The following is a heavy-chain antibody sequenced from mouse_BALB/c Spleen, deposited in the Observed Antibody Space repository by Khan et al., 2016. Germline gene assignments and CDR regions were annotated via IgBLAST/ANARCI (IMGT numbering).Heavy chain of an antibody. Sequence: EVKLLESGGGLVQPGGSLKLSCAASAFDFSRYWMSWVRQAPGKGLEWIGEIKPDSSTINYTPSLTDKFIISRDNAKNTLYPQMSKVRSEDTALYYCARSGYDGWRAYGGQGTLVTVSS. CDR1: AFDFSRYW. D-gene: IGHD2-14*01. V-gene: IGHV4-1*02. CDR3: ARSGYDGWRAY. CDR2: IKPDSSTI. J-gene: IGHJ3*01.